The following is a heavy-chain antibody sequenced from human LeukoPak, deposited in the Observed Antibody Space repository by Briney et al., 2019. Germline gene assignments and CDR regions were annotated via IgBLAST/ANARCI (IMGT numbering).Heavy chain of an antibody. CDR3: ARDPKGYGEADY. D-gene: IGHD4-17*01. V-gene: IGHV4-4*07. CDR2: IYTSGS. Sequence: SETLSLTCTASGGSISSYYWSWIRQPAGKGLEWVGPIYTSGSNYNPSLKSRVTISVDKSKNQFSLKLNSVTAADTAVYYCARDPKGYGEADYWGEGNLVTVSS. CDR1: GGSISSYY. J-gene: IGHJ4*02.